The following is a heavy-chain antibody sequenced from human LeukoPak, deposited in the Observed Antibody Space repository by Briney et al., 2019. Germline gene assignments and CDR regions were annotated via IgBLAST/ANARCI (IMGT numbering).Heavy chain of an antibody. J-gene: IGHJ4*02. CDR1: GFTFSSYW. CDR3: ARGMIDY. CDR2: IKQDGSEK. V-gene: IGHV3-7*04. Sequence: GGSLRLSCVASGFTFSSYWMSWVRQAPGEGPEWVANIKQDGSEKYYVDSVKGRFTISRDNAKNSLYLQMNNLRADDTAVYYCARGMIDYWGQGTLVSVSS.